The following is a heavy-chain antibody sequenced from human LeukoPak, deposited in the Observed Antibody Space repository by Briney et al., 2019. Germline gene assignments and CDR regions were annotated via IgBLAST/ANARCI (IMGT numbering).Heavy chain of an antibody. J-gene: IGHJ4*02. CDR1: GCTFSSYA. D-gene: IGHD2-15*01. Sequence: SVKVSCKASGCTFSSYAISWVRQAPGQGLEWMGRIIPILGIANYAQKFQGRVTITADKSTSTAYMELSSLRSEDTAVYYCARDTHVYYCSGGSCLPLDYWGQGTLVTVSS. CDR2: IIPILGIA. CDR3: ARDTHVYYCSGGSCLPLDY. V-gene: IGHV1-69*04.